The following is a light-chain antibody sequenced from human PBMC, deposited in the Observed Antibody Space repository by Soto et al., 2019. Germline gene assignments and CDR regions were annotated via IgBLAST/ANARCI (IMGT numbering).Light chain of an antibody. Sequence: EIVLTQSPGTLSLSPGERATLSCRASQSVSSNLAWYQQKPGHAPRLLIYGASTRATGIPARFSGSGSGTEFTLTISSLQSEDFAVYYCQQYSNWPPWTFGQGTKVDIK. CDR1: QSVSSN. J-gene: IGKJ1*01. V-gene: IGKV3-15*01. CDR3: QQYSNWPPWT. CDR2: GAS.